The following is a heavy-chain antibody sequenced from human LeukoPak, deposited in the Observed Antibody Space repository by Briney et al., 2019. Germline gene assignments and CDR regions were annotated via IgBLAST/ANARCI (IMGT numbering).Heavy chain of an antibody. CDR2: IYPGGSDT. D-gene: IGHD2-15*01. CDR1: GYTFSNHW. J-gene: IGHJ4*02. CDR3: AKSGGSRPLYFDS. V-gene: IGHV5-51*01. Sequence: GESLKISCKGSGYTFSNHWIGWVRQMPGRGLEWMGIIYPGGSDTRYNPSIHGQVTISADKSITTAYIQWHSLEASDTAMYFCAKSGGSRPLYFDSWGQGTLVTVSS.